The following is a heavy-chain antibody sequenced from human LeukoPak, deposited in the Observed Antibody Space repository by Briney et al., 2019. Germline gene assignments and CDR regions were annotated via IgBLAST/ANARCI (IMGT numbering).Heavy chain of an antibody. J-gene: IGHJ4*02. CDR1: GGSVGSGGHF. V-gene: IGHV4-61*08. CDR2: IYSTGST. CDR3: ARTKSQSGSYRYYFGS. Sequence: ASETLSLTCAVSGGSVGSGGHFWSWIRQPPGKGLEWIGYIYSTGSTNYNPSLKSRITMSVDTSKNQFSLKLSSVIAADTAVYYCARTKSQSGSYRYYFGSWGQGTLVTVSS. D-gene: IGHD1-26*01.